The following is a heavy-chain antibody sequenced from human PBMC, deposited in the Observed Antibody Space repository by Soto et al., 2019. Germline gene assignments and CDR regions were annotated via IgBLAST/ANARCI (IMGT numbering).Heavy chain of an antibody. J-gene: IGHJ6*02. CDR1: GYTFTSYA. CDR3: ARGGYCSSTSCYADYYYGMDV. D-gene: IGHD2-2*01. Sequence: QVQLVQSGAEVKKPGASVKVSCKASGYTFTSYAMHWVRQAPGQGLEWMGWINAGNGNTKYSQKFQGRVTITRDTSASTDYMELSSLRSEDTAVYYCARGGYCSSTSCYADYYYGMDVWGQGTTVTVSS. V-gene: IGHV1-3*01. CDR2: INAGNGNT.